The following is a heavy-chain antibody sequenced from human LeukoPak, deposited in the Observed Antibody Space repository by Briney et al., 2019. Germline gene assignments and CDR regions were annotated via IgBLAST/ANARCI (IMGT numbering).Heavy chain of an antibody. CDR2: MHPNSGKT. J-gene: IGHJ6*03. V-gene: IGHV1-8*01. CDR3: ARAAMASPYYYYMDV. D-gene: IGHD5-18*01. Sequence: ASVTVSCKASGYTFTSYDINWVRQATGQGLEWMGWMHPNSGKTGYAQKFQGRVTMTRNTATSTVYMDLSSLTSDDTAVYYCARAAMASPYYYYMDVWGKGTTVTVSS. CDR1: GYTFTSYD.